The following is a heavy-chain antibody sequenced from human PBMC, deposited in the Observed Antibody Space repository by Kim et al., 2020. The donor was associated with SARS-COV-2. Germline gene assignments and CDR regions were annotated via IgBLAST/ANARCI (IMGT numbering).Heavy chain of an antibody. J-gene: IGHJ4*02. D-gene: IGHD3-10*01. V-gene: IGHV3-30*10. Sequence: YCTYAVKGRFTISEDGSNNTLYLQMNGLRAEDTAVYYCAKDSEGSGSYVDYWGQGILVTVSS. CDR3: AKDSEGSGSYVDY.